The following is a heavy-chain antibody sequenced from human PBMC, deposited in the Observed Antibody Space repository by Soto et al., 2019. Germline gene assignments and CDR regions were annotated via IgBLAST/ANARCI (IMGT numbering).Heavy chain of an antibody. J-gene: IGHJ6*02. CDR1: GGSIVSSGHY. CDR2: IYYSGET. CDR3: ARYRGGENYYYGMDV. Sequence: PSETLSLTCSASGGSIVSSGHYWNWIRHLPGKGLEWIGYIYYSGETPYNPSLKSRLTISVDTSENQFSLTLRSVTAADTAVYFCARYRGGENYYYGMDVWGLGTTVTVSS. V-gene: IGHV4-31*03. D-gene: IGHD3-16*01.